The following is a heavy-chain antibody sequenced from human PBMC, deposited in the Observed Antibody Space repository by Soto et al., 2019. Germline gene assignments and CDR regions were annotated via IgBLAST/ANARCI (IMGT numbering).Heavy chain of an antibody. J-gene: IGHJ4*02. CDR2: ISFHGTSK. CDR3: ARDGRAYSGQDSLDF. CDR1: GFTFSSYA. Sequence: GGSLRLSCAASGFTFSSYAMHWARQAPGEGLEWVAVISFHGTSKNYADSVKGRFTISRDNSNNTVFLEMNSLRPEDTAMYYCARDGRAYSGQDSLDFWGQVTPVTVSS. D-gene: IGHD5-12*01. V-gene: IGHV3-30-3*01.